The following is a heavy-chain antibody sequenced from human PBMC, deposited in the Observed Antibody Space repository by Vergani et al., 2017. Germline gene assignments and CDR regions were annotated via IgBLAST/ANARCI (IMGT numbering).Heavy chain of an antibody. Sequence: QVQLQQWGAGLLKPSETLSLTCAISGDSVSSNSAAWNWIRQSPSRGLEWLGRTYYRSKWYNDYAVSVKSRITINPDTSKNQFSLQLNSVTPEDTAVYXCARSTSEWLPANYFDYWGQGTLVTVSS. CDR2: TYYRSKWYN. CDR3: ARSTSEWLPANYFDY. V-gene: IGHV6-1*01. J-gene: IGHJ4*02. CDR1: GDSVSSNSAA. D-gene: IGHD5-12*01.